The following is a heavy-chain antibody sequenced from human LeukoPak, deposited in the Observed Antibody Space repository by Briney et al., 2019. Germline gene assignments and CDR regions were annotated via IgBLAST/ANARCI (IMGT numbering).Heavy chain of an antibody. CDR2: ISYDGSNK. J-gene: IGHJ4*02. Sequence: GRSLRLSCAASGFTFSSYAMHWVRQAPGKGLEWVAVISYDGSNKYYADSVKGRFTISRYNSKNTLYLQMNSLRAEDTAVYYCARMVQALNGDYFDYWGQGTLVTVSS. D-gene: IGHD3-10*01. V-gene: IGHV3-30*04. CDR3: ARMVQALNGDYFDY. CDR1: GFTFSSYA.